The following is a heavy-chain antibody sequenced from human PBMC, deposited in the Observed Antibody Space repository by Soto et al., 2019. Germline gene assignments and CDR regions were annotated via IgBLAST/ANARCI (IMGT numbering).Heavy chain of an antibody. D-gene: IGHD3-10*01. V-gene: IGHV1-69*02. CDR1: GDTFNFYS. Sequence: QVQLVQSGAEVKRPGSSVKVSCKASGDTFNFYSINWVRQAPGVGLEWVGRVNPILSMSNYAQRFQGRVTMTAHKSTSTAYMELRSLRSDDTAIYYCASSYGSGYRAFDYWGQGALVTVSS. CDR3: ASSYGSGYRAFDY. J-gene: IGHJ4*02. CDR2: VNPILSMS.